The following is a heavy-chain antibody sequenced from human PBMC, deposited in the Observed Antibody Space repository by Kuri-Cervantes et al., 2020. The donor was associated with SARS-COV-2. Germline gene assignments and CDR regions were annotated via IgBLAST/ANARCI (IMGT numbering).Heavy chain of an antibody. V-gene: IGHV4-59*01. Sequence: SETLSLTCTVSGGSISSYYWSWIRQPPGKGLEWIAYIYYSGSTSYNPSLKSRVTISVDTSKNQFSLKLSSVTAADTAVYYCARSPVLPYFDWLLYGGPPDYWGRGPLVTFSS. CDR2: IYYSGST. D-gene: IGHD3-9*01. CDR3: ARSPVLPYFDWLLYGGPPDY. J-gene: IGHJ4*02. CDR1: GGSISSYY.